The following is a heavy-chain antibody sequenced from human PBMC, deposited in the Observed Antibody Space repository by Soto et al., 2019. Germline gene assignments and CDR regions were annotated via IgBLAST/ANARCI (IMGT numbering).Heavy chain of an antibody. D-gene: IGHD6-19*01. CDR1: GFTFSSYG. J-gene: IGHJ3*02. V-gene: IGHV3-33*01. CDR3: ARDGVVAVAPDAFDI. CDR2: IWYDGSNK. Sequence: QVQLVESGGGVVQPGRSLRLSRAASGFTFSSYGMHWVRQAPGKGLEWVAVIWYDGSNKYYADSVKGRFTISRDNSKNTLYLQMNSLRAEDTAVYYCARDGVVAVAPDAFDIWGQGTMVTVSS.